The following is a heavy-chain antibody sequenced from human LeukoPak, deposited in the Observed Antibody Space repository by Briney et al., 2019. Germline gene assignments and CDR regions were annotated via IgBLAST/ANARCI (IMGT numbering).Heavy chain of an antibody. CDR1: GGSISSYY. CDR3: ARTGDLGYCSGGSCPRGYWFDP. Sequence: PSETLSLTCTVSGGSISSYYWSWIRQPAGKGLEWIGRIYTSGGTNYNPSLKSRVTMSVDTSKNQFSLKLSSVTAAGTAVYYCARTGDLGYCSGGSCPRGYWFDPWGQGTLVTVSS. V-gene: IGHV4-4*07. D-gene: IGHD2-15*01. CDR2: IYTSGGT. J-gene: IGHJ5*02.